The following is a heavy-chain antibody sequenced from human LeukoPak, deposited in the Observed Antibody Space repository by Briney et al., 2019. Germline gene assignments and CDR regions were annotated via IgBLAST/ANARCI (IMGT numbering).Heavy chain of an antibody. CDR1: GYTFTSYG. CDR3: ARVLYQLLSPSAFDI. D-gene: IGHD2-2*01. CDR2: IIPIFGTA. Sequence: SVKVSCKASGYTFTSYGISWVRQAPGQGLEWMGRIIPIFGTANYAQKFQGRVTITTDESTSTAYMELSSLRSDDTAVYYCARVLYQLLSPSAFDIWGQGTMVTVSS. J-gene: IGHJ3*02. V-gene: IGHV1-69*05.